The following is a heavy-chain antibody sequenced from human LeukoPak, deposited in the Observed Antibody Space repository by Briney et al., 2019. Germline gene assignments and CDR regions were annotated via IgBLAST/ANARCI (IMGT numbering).Heavy chain of an antibody. Sequence: PSETLSLTCTVSGGSISSSTYYWGWIRQPPGKWLEWIGTIYYSGSTYYNPSLKSRVTISVDTSKNQFSLKLSSVTAADTAVYYCASQLLPLAVSGFDYWGQGTLVTVSS. CDR2: IYYSGST. J-gene: IGHJ4*02. D-gene: IGHD6-19*01. V-gene: IGHV4-39*01. CDR3: ASQLLPLAVSGFDY. CDR1: GGSISSSTYY.